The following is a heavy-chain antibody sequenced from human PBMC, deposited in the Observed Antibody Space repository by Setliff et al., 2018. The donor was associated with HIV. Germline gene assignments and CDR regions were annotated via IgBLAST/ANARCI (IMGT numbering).Heavy chain of an antibody. Sequence: SETLSLTCSVSGGSISTYHWSWIRQPPGKGLEWIGYIYKSGSTNYSPSLKSRVTMSVDTSKNQFSLKLSSVTAADTAVFYCARELGHYYYYMDVWGKGTTVTVSS. CDR3: ARELGHYYYYMDV. CDR2: IYKSGST. CDR1: GGSISTYH. D-gene: IGHD7-27*01. J-gene: IGHJ6*03. V-gene: IGHV4-59*12.